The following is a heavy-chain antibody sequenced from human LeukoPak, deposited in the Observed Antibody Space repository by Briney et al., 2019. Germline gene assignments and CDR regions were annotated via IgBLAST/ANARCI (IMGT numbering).Heavy chain of an antibody. CDR3: AKAFIVGARGGAFDI. CDR1: GFFVSNNY. Sequence: GGSLRLSCAASGFFVSNNYMSWVRQAPGKGLEWVSVIYSGGDTYYADSVKGRFTISRDNSKNTLYLQMNSLRAEDTAVYYCAKAFIVGARGGAFDIWGQGTMVTVSS. CDR2: IYSGGDT. J-gene: IGHJ3*02. V-gene: IGHV3-66*02. D-gene: IGHD1-26*01.